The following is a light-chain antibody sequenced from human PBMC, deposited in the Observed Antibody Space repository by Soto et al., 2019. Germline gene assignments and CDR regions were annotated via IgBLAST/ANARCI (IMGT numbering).Light chain of an antibody. V-gene: IGKV3-15*01. CDR3: QQYNDWPKT. J-gene: IGKJ1*01. CDR2: GAS. Sequence: EIVITQSAVTVSVSPFGRSTLSCRASQRVSSDLAWYQQKPGRAPRLLIYGASARANGIPARFSASGSGTEFTLTISSLQYEDFAVYYCQQYNDWPKTFGQGTKVDI. CDR1: QRVSSD.